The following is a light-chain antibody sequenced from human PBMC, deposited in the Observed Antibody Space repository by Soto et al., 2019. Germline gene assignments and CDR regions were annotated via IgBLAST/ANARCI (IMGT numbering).Light chain of an antibody. V-gene: IGKV4-1*01. CDR1: QSVFYSSNNKNS. J-gene: IGKJ4*01. Sequence: DIVMTQSPDSLAVSLGERATINGKSSQSVFYSSNNKNSLAWYQQKPGQPPKLLIYWASTRESGVPDRFSGSGSGTDFTLTISNLQAEDVAVYYCQQSYSTPLTFGGGTKVEMK. CDR3: QQSYSTPLT. CDR2: WAS.